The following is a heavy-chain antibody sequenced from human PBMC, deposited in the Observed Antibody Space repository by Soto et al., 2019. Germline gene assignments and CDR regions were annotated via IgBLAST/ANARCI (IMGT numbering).Heavy chain of an antibody. J-gene: IGHJ4*02. Sequence: QVQLVESGGGVVQPGRSLRLSCAASGFTFSSYGMHWVRQAPGKGLEWVAVILSDGNNKFYADSVKGRFTISRDNSKNTLYLQMDSLRVEDTAVYYCAKGRGNYWAIVSWGQGTLVTVSS. D-gene: IGHD1-7*01. CDR3: AKGRGNYWAIVS. CDR1: GFTFSSYG. V-gene: IGHV3-30*18. CDR2: ILSDGNNK.